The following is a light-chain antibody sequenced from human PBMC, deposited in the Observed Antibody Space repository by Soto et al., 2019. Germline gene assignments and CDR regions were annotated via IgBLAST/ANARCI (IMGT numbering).Light chain of an antibody. Sequence: QSVLTQPPSASGTPGQRVTISCSGSSSNIGSNTVNWYQQLPGTAPKLLIYSNHHRPPGVPDRFSASKSGTSASLAISGLQSEDEGDYDCAAWDDSLNGPVFGGGTKLTVL. CDR1: SSNIGSNT. V-gene: IGLV1-44*01. CDR3: AAWDDSLNGPV. J-gene: IGLJ2*01. CDR2: SNH.